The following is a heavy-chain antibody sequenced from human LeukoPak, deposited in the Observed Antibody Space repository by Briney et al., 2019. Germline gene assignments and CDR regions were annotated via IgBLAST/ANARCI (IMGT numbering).Heavy chain of an antibody. Sequence: ASVKVSCKACGYTFTGYYMHWVRQAPGQGLEWMGRINPNSGGTNYAQKFQGRVTMTRDTSISTAYMELSRLRSDDTAVYYCARYYYDSSGYYWYFDYWGQGTLVTVSS. CDR2: INPNSGGT. D-gene: IGHD3-22*01. J-gene: IGHJ4*02. V-gene: IGHV1-2*06. CDR1: GYTFTGYY. CDR3: ARYYYDSSGYYWYFDY.